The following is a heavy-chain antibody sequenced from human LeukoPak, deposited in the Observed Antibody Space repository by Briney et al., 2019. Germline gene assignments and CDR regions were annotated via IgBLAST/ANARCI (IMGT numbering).Heavy chain of an antibody. CDR3: VRSAAVPPAIFDF. D-gene: IGHD2-15*01. CDR1: GCSISSADYY. J-gene: IGHJ4*02. V-gene: IGHV4-30-4*01. Sequence: PSETLSLTCTVSGCSISSADYYWSWIRQPPGKGLGWIGYLYYSGNTYFYPSPKSRITISLDTSKNQFSLKLRSVTVADTAVYLCVRSAAVPPAIFDFWAQGTLVTVSS. CDR2: LYYSGNT.